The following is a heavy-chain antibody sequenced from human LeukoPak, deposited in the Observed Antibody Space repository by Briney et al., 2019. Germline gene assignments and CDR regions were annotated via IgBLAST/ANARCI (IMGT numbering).Heavy chain of an antibody. CDR2: MNPNSGNT. D-gene: IGHD3-3*01. V-gene: IGHV1-8*02. Sequence: GASVKVSCKASGYTFTSYYMHWVRQAPGQGLEWMGWMNPNSGNTGYAQKFQGRVTMTRNTSISTAYMELSSLRSEDTAVYYRARGYYDFWSGYYTGLRYYFDYWGQGTLVTVSS. J-gene: IGHJ4*02. CDR3: ARGYYDFWSGYYTGLRYYFDY. CDR1: GYTFTSYY.